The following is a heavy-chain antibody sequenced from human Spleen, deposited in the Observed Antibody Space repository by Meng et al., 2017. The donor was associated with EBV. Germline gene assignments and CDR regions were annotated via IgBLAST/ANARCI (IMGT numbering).Heavy chain of an antibody. V-gene: IGHV7-4-1*02. CDR2: INTNTGNP. J-gene: IGHJ4*02. CDR3: ARETTEEFDY. CDR1: GYSFSDYN. D-gene: IGHD1-1*01. Sequence: QVQLVQSGAGVKKPGASVKVSCMSSGYSFSDYNINWVRQATGQGPEWMGWINTNTGNPTYAQGFTGRFVFSLDTSVSTAYLQISSLKAEDTAVYYCARETTEEFDYWGQGTLVTVSS.